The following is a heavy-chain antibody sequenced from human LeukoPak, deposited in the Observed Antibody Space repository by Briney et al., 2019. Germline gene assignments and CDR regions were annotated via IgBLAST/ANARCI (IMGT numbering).Heavy chain of an antibody. D-gene: IGHD6-19*01. Sequence: PGRALRLSCAASGFTFDKYAMHWVRQAPGKGLEWLSIISWNSGYIDYADSVKGRFTISRDNAKKSLDLQMNSLRAEDTAFYYCAKVRGTYSSGYFFDYWGQGTLVTVSS. V-gene: IGHV3-9*01. J-gene: IGHJ4*02. CDR1: GFTFDKYA. CDR2: ISWNSGYI. CDR3: AKVRGTYSSGYFFDY.